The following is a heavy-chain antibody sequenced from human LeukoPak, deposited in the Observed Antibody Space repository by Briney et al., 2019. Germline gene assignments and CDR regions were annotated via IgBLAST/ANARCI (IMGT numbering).Heavy chain of an antibody. CDR3: ARVGAAYQDSNY. D-gene: IGHD2-15*01. J-gene: IGHJ4*02. V-gene: IGHV1-2*02. CDR2: LNPNSGGT. Sequence: GASVKVSCKPSGYTFTAFFIHWVRQAPGQGGEGVGWLNPNSGGTNYAQKFQGMVTITRDTSISTAYMELSRLRSDDTAVYFCARVGAAYQDSNYWGQGTLVTVSS. CDR1: GYTFTAFF.